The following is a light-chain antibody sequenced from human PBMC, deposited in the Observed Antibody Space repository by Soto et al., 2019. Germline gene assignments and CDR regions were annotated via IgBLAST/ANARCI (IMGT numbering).Light chain of an antibody. CDR3: QQYNSYPLT. CDR2: KAS. CDR1: QSIGTW. V-gene: IGKV1-5*03. Sequence: DIQMTQSPSTLSASVGDRVTITCRASQSIGTWLAWYQQKPGEAPKLLIYKASSLESGVPSRFSGSGSVTEFTLTITSLQPDDFAAFYCQQYNSYPLTFGGGTKVDIK. J-gene: IGKJ4*01.